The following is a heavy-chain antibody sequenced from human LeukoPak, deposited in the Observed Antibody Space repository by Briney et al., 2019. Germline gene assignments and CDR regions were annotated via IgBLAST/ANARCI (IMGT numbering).Heavy chain of an antibody. D-gene: IGHD2-15*01. V-gene: IGHV3-64*01. CDR3: ARVLEVSGDRDY. Sequence: GGSLRLSCAASGFPFSSYAMHWVRQAPGKGLEYVSAISSNGGSTYYANSVKGRFTISRDNSKNTLYLQMGSLRAEDMAVYYCARVLEVSGDRDYWGQGTLVTVSS. J-gene: IGHJ4*02. CDR1: GFPFSSYA. CDR2: ISSNGGST.